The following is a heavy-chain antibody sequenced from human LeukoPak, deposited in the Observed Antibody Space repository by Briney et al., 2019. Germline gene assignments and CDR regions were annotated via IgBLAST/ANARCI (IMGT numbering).Heavy chain of an antibody. D-gene: IGHD2-2*01. CDR3: ARDLGYCSTASCYGWFDP. V-gene: IGHV4-59*01. J-gene: IGHJ5*02. CDR2: IYYSGNT. CDR1: GGSINTYY. Sequence: PSETLSLTCTVSGGSINTYYWSWIRQPPGKGLEWIGYIYYSGNTNYNPSLNSRVTISVDTSKNQFSLRLSSVTAADTAIYYCARDLGYCSTASCYGWFDPWGQGTLVTVSS.